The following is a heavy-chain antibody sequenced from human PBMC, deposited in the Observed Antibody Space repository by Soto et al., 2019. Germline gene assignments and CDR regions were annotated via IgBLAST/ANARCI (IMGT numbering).Heavy chain of an antibody. CDR3: ARGPPGLQKYYYYMDV. D-gene: IGHD4-4*01. CDR1: GGSFSGYY. J-gene: IGHJ6*03. Sequence: XXTLSLPCAVYGGSFSGYYWRWIPQPPGKGLEWIGEINHSGSTNYNPSLKSRVTISVDASKNQFSLKLSSVTAADTAVYYCARGPPGLQKYYYYMDVWGKGTTVTVSS. V-gene: IGHV4-34*01. CDR2: INHSGST.